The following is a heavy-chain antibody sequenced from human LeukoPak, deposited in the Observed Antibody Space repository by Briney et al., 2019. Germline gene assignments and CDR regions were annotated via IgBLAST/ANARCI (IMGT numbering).Heavy chain of an antibody. J-gene: IGHJ5*02. CDR1: GFTFSSYG. Sequence: SGGSLRLSCAASGFTFSSYGMHWVRQAPGKGLEWVAVISYDGSDKYYADSVKGRFTISRDNSKNTLYLQMNSLRAEDTAVYYCAKIPLPDGRLGETNWFDPWGQGTLVTVSS. D-gene: IGHD3-16*01. CDR2: ISYDGSDK. CDR3: AKIPLPDGRLGETNWFDP. V-gene: IGHV3-30*18.